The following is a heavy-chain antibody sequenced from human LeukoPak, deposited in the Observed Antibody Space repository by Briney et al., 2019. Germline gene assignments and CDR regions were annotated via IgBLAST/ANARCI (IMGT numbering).Heavy chain of an antibody. CDR2: ISAYNGNT. CDR1: GYTFTSYA. V-gene: IGHV1-18*01. Sequence: ASVKVSCKASGYTFTSYAISWVRQAPGQGLEWMGWISAYNGNTHYAQKLQGRVTMTTDTSTSTAYMELRSLRSDDTAVYYCARIYYDSSGHSPYDYWGQGTLVTVSS. J-gene: IGHJ4*02. D-gene: IGHD3-22*01. CDR3: ARIYYDSSGHSPYDY.